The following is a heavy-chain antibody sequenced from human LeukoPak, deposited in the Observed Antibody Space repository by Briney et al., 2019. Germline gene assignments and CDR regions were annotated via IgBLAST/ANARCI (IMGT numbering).Heavy chain of an antibody. CDR3: AREGDIVVVPAAITLSY. Sequence: ASVKVSCKASGYTFTSYYMHWVRQAPGQGLEWMGIINPSGGSTSYAQEFQGRVTMTRDTSTSTVYMELSSLRSEDTAVYYCAREGDIVVVPAAITLSYWGQGTLVTVSS. D-gene: IGHD2-2*01. CDR2: INPSGGST. J-gene: IGHJ4*02. CDR1: GYTFTSYY. V-gene: IGHV1-46*01.